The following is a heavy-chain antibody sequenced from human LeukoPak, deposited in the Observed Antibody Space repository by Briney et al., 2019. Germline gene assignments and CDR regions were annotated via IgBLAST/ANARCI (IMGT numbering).Heavy chain of an antibody. D-gene: IGHD6-19*01. CDR1: GFTFDDYA. CDR3: ARAQVAGIFDY. CDR2: ISWNSGSI. Sequence: GRSLRLSCAASGFTFDDYAMHWARQAPGKGLEWVSGISWNSGSIGYADSVKGRFTISRDNSKNTLYLQMNSLRAEDTAVYYCARAQVAGIFDYWGQGTLVTVSS. J-gene: IGHJ4*02. V-gene: IGHV3-9*01.